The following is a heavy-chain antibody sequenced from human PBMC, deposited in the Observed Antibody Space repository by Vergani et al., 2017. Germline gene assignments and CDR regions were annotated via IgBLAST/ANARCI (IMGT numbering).Heavy chain of an antibody. D-gene: IGHD3-3*01. J-gene: IGHJ4*02. V-gene: IGHV3-30*18. CDR2: ISYDGSNK. Sequence: QVQLVESGGGVVQPGRSLRLSCAASGFTFSSYGMHWVRQAPGKGLEWVAVISYDGSNKYYADSVKGRFTISRDKSKTTLYLQMNSLRAEDTAVYYCAKEGSSGYYSYWGQGTLVTVSS. CDR1: GFTFSSYG. CDR3: AKEGSSGYYSY.